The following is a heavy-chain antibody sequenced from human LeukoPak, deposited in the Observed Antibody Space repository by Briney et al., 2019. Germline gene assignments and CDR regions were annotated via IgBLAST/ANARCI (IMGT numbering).Heavy chain of an antibody. CDR1: GGTFSSYA. V-gene: IGHV1-69*04. CDR2: IIPILGIA. Sequence: GASVKVSCKASGGTFSSYAISWVRQAPGQGLEWMGRIIPILGIANYAQKFQGRVTITADKSTSTAYMELSSLRSEDTAVYYCARPLWGYYGSGSPDAFDIWGQGTMVTVSS. J-gene: IGHJ3*02. CDR3: ARPLWGYYGSGSPDAFDI. D-gene: IGHD3-10*01.